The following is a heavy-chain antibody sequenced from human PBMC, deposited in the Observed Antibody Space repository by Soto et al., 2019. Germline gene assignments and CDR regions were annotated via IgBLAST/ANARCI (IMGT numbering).Heavy chain of an antibody. CDR3: AREANSAGYDYSGYYGMDV. J-gene: IGHJ6*02. CDR2: ISSSSSTI. Sequence: GALSLSSEDSGLTFSSYSINRVRQAPGKGLEWVSYISSSSSTIYYADSVKGRFTISRDNAKNSLYLQMNRLRDEDTAVYYCAREANSAGYDYSGYYGMDVWGQGTTVTVSS. V-gene: IGHV3-48*02. CDR1: GLTFSSYS. D-gene: IGHD5-12*01.